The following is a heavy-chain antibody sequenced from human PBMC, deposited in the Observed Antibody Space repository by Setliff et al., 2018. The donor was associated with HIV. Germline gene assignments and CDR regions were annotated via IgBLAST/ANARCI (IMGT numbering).Heavy chain of an antibody. CDR2: FYYSGST. CDR3: AGRYGGSFYYAFDM. CDR1: GGSISTHY. Sequence: SETLSLTCTVSGGSISTHYWSWIRQSPGKGLEWIGYFYYSGSTNYNPSLRSRVTMSIDKSKKQFSLKVTSVTAADTAVYYCAGRYGGSFYYAFDMWGQGTMVTVSS. V-gene: IGHV4-59*11. J-gene: IGHJ3*02. D-gene: IGHD2-15*01.